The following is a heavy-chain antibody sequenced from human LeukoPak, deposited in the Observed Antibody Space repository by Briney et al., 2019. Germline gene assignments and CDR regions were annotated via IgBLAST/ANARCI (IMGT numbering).Heavy chain of an antibody. CDR2: IYYSGST. CDR1: GCSFSSYD. V-gene: IGHV4-59*08. D-gene: IGHD5-18*01. J-gene: IGHJ5*02. CDR3: ARYSYGHRWFDP. Sequence: SETLSLTCAASGCSFSSYDRSWIRQAPGKGLEWIGYIYYSGSTKYNPSLKSRVTISVDTSKNQFSLNLSSVTAADTAVYYCARYSYGHRWFDPWGQGTLVTVSS.